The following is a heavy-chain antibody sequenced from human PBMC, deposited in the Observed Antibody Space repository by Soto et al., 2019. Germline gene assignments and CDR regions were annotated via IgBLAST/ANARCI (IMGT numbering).Heavy chain of an antibody. D-gene: IGHD4-17*01. J-gene: IGHJ6*02. CDR1: GYTFTSYG. CDR3: ARDRRAAYGDYSYYYYGMDV. V-gene: IGHV1-18*01. Sequence: QVQLVQSGAEVKKPWASVKVSCKASGYTFTSYGISWVRQAPGQGLEWMGWISAYNGNTNYAQKLQGRVTMTTDTSTSTAYMELRSLRSDDTAVYYCARDRRAAYGDYSYYYYGMDVWGQGTTVTVSS. CDR2: ISAYNGNT.